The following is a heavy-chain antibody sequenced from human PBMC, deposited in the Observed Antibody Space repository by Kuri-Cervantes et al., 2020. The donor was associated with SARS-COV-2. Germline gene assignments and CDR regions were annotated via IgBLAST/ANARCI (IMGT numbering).Heavy chain of an antibody. D-gene: IGHD1-20*01. V-gene: IGHV3-30*03. CDR3: ARALRYHWRYAFVDY. J-gene: IGHJ4*02. CDR1: GFTFSSYG. Sequence: GGSLRLSCTASGFTFSSYGMHWVRQAPGKGLEWVAGISYDGSNKYYADYVKGRFTISRDNSKNTPYLQMNSMRGEDTAVYYCARALRYHWRYAFVDYWGQGALVTVSS. CDR2: ISYDGSNK.